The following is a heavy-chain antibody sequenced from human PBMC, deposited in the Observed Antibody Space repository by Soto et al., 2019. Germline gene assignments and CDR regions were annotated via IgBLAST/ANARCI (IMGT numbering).Heavy chain of an antibody. V-gene: IGHV5-51*01. Sequence: PGESLKISCKGSGYSFTSYWIGWVRQMPGKGLEWMGIIYPGDSDTRYSPSFQGQVTISADKSISTAYLQWSSLKASDTAMYYCARRSIFRGSRYYYMDVWGKGTTVTVSS. CDR2: IYPGDSDT. D-gene: IGHD3-10*01. CDR3: ARRSIFRGSRYYYMDV. J-gene: IGHJ6*03. CDR1: GYSFTSYW.